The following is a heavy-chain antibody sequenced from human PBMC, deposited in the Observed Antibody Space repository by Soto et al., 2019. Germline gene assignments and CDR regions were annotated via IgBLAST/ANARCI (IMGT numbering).Heavy chain of an antibody. D-gene: IGHD1-1*01. CDR3: AGGWNDFPH. Sequence: ASVQVSCKASGGTFSSYAIIWVRQPPAQGREGMGGIIPVFGTANYAQKFKGRVTINADVSTSTVYMELSSLRSEYTAGYCCAGGWNDFPHWGQGTLVTVSS. V-gene: IGHV1-69*13. CDR1: GGTFSSYA. CDR2: IIPVFGTA. J-gene: IGHJ1*01.